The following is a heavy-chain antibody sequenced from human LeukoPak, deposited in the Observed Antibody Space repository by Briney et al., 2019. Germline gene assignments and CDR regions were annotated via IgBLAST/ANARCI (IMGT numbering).Heavy chain of an antibody. V-gene: IGHV4-61*02. Sequence: ASETLSLTCTVSGGSISSGSYYWSWIRQPAGKGLEWIGRIYTSGSTNYNPSLKSRVTISVDTSKNQFSLKLSSVTAADTAVYYCARVADTAGSHFDYWGQGTLVTVSS. D-gene: IGHD2-21*02. J-gene: IGHJ4*02. CDR2: IYTSGST. CDR3: ARVADTAGSHFDY. CDR1: GGSISSGSYY.